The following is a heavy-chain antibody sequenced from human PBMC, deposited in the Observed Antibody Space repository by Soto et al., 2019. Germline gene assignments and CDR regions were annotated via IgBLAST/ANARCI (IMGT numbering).Heavy chain of an antibody. Sequence: SETLSLTCTVSGGSISSSSYYWGWIRQPPGKGLEWIGSIYYSGSTYYNPSLKSRVTISVDTSKNQFSLKLSSVTAADTAVYYCARTDCSGGSCSFDPWGQGTLVT. J-gene: IGHJ5*02. CDR1: GGSISSSSYY. V-gene: IGHV4-39*01. CDR3: ARTDCSGGSCSFDP. CDR2: IYYSGST. D-gene: IGHD2-15*01.